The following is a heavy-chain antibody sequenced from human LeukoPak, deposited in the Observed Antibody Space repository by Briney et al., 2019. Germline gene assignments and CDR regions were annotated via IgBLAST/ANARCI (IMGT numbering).Heavy chain of an antibody. J-gene: IGHJ4*02. Sequence: SETLSLTCTVSGGSISSYYWSWIRQPPGKGLEWIGEINHSGSTNYNPSLKSRVTISVDTSKNQFSLKLSSVTAADTAVYYCATFYDSSGYYSDYWGQGTLVTVSS. V-gene: IGHV4-34*01. CDR3: ATFYDSSGYYSDY. D-gene: IGHD3-22*01. CDR1: GGSISSYY. CDR2: INHSGST.